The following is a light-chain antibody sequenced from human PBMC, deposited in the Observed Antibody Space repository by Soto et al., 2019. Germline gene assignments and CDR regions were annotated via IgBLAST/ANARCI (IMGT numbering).Light chain of an antibody. J-gene: IGKJ5*01. Sequence: TQSPSSLSASVGDRVTITCQASQDISNYLNRYQQKPGQAPRLLIYDASNRATGIPARFSGSGSGTDFTLTISSLEPEDFAVYYCQQRSNWPTFGQGTRLEIK. CDR2: DAS. CDR3: QQRSNWPT. CDR1: QDISNY. V-gene: IGKV3D-11*01.